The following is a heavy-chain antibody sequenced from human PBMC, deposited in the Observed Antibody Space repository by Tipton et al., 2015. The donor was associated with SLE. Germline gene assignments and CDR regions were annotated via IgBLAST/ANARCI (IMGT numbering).Heavy chain of an antibody. V-gene: IGHV4-59*01. Sequence: TLSLTCTVSGGSITSFYWSWIRQSPGKGLEWIGYIYYSGSTNYNPSLKSRVTISVDTSKNQFSLKLSSVTAADTAVYYCARSGIFGHLNYFDSWGQGILATVSS. D-gene: IGHD3-3*01. CDR3: ARSGIFGHLNYFDS. CDR1: GGSITSFY. CDR2: IYYSGST. J-gene: IGHJ4*02.